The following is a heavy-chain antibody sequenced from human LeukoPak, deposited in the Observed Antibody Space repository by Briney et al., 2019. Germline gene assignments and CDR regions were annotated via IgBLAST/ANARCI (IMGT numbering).Heavy chain of an antibody. CDR3: ATVRITMIVDGFDP. CDR2: FDPEDGET. D-gene: IGHD3-22*01. CDR1: GYTLTELS. J-gene: IGHJ5*02. Sequence: ASVKVSCKVSGYTLTELSMHWVRQAPGKGLEWMGGFDPEDGETIYAQKFQGRVTMTEDTSTDTAYMELGSLRSEDTAVYYCATVRITMIVDGFDPWGQGTLVTVSS. V-gene: IGHV1-24*01.